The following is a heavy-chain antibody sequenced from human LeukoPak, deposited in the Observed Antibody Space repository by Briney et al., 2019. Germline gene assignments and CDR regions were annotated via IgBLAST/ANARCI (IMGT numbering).Heavy chain of an antibody. CDR2: ISSSSSTI. CDR1: GFTFDDYG. V-gene: IGHV3-48*01. J-gene: IGHJ6*03. D-gene: IGHD3-3*01. Sequence: GGSLRLSCAASGFTFDDYGMSWVRQAPGKGLEWVSYISSSSSTIYYADSVKGRFTISRDNAKNSLYLQMNSLRAEDTAVYYCARVCCDDFWSGYYYYYYYMDVWGKGTTVTVSS. CDR3: ARVCCDDFWSGYYYYYYYMDV.